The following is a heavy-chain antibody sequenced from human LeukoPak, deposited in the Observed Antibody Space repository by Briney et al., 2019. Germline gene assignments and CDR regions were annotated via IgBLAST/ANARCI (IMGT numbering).Heavy chain of an antibody. D-gene: IGHD5-12*01. Sequence: ASVKVSCKASGYTFTSYAMNWVRQAPGQGLEWMGWINTNTGNPTYAQGFTGRFVFSLDTSVSTAYLQISSLKAEDTAVYYCAREQVATIFYYYGMDVWGQGTTVTVSS. V-gene: IGHV7-4-1*02. CDR1: GYTFTSYA. CDR3: AREQVATIFYYYGMDV. J-gene: IGHJ6*02. CDR2: INTNTGNP.